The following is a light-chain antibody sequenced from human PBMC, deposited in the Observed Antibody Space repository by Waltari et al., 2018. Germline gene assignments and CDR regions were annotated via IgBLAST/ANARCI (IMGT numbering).Light chain of an antibody. CDR3: QQYINYST. V-gene: IGKV1-5*03. CDR1: QSIGNR. CDR2: LAS. Sequence: ITCRASQSIGNRLAWYQQKPGKAPKLLIYLASTLGSGVPSRFSGSGSGTDFTLTITSLQPDDFATYYCQQYINYSTFGGGTEVE. J-gene: IGKJ4*01.